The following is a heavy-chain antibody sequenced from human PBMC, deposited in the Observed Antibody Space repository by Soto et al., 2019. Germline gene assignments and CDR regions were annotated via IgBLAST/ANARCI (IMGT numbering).Heavy chain of an antibody. D-gene: IGHD3-10*01. J-gene: IGHJ3*02. CDR2: IYYSGST. CDR1: GGSITTSTYY. CDR3: VGDTTLDGFDI. V-gene: IGHV4-39*01. Sequence: QLQLQESGPGLVKPSETLSLTCTVSGGSITTSTYYWGWIRQPPGKGLEWIGSIYYSGSTFHNPSLKSRVTLSVDTSKNQFSLKLSSVTAANTAVYFWVGDTTLDGFDIWGQGTMVTVSS.